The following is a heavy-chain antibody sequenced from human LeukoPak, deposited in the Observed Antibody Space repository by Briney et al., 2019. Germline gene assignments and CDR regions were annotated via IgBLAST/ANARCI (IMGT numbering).Heavy chain of an antibody. CDR1: GGSISSSSYY. J-gene: IGHJ4*02. Sequence: PSETLCLTCTVSGGSISSSSYYWGWIRQPPGKWLGWIGSIYYRGSTYYNPSLKGRVPIPVEASKNRFFLKLSSVAPGDTAVYYCARGVVPADPALAADYWRQGTLVTVSS. CDR2: IYYRGST. D-gene: IGHD2-2*01. V-gene: IGHV4-39*07. CDR3: ARGVVPADPALAADY.